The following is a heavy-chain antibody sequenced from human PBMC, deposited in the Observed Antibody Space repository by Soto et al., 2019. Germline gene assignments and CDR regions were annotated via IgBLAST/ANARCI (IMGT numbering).Heavy chain of an antibody. CDR1: GFTFDNYA. Sequence: EAQLVESGGCLVQPGRSLRLYCAASGFTFDNYAMDWVSQGPGKSLEWVSGINWNSVTFDYADSVKGRFTISRDNAKNSLYPQMDSLRPEDTAFYYCARDHDEDFGYDLDYFDFWGRGTLVTVSS. J-gene: IGHJ4*02. CDR2: INWNSVTF. V-gene: IGHV3-9*01. D-gene: IGHD5-12*01. CDR3: ARDHDEDFGYDLDYFDF.